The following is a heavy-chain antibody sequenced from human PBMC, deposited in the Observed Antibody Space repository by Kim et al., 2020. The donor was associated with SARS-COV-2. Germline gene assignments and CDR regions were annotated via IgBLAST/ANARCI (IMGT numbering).Heavy chain of an antibody. CDR3: AKDQEDDYGDYYVY. CDR2: ISYDGSNK. CDR1: GFTFSSYG. V-gene: IGHV3-30*18. J-gene: IGHJ4*02. Sequence: GGSLRLSCAASGFTFSSYGMHWVRQAPGKGLEWVAVISYDGSNKYYADSVKGRFTISRDNSKNTLYLQMNSLRAEDTAVYYCAKDQEDDYGDYYVYWGQGTLVTVSS. D-gene: IGHD4-17*01.